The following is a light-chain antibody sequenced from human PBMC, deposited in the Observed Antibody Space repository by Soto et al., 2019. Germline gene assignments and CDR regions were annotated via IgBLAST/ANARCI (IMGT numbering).Light chain of an antibody. CDR3: QVWEGVSASDD. CDR1: NLGNKS. Sequence: SYDLTQPPAVSVAPGQTARITRGGCNLGNKSGQWYQQKPGQASVQVVYDDSGRTSGIPERFSGYNSGNTATVTNSRVEAGNEAGNYCQVWEGVSASDDVGTVTKV. V-gene: IGLV3-21*02. CDR2: DDS. J-gene: IGLJ1*01.